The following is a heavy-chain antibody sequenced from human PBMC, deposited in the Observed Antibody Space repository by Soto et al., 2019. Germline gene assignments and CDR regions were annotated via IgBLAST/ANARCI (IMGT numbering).Heavy chain of an antibody. CDR3: AVSTYYYDSSGPPAD. CDR1: GFTFSSYG. CDR2: IWYDGSNK. Sequence: GGSLRLSCAASGFTFSSYGMHWVRQAPGKGLEWVAVIWYDGSNKYYADSVKGRFTISRDNSKNTLYLQMNSLRAEDTAVYYCAVSTYYYDSSGPPADWGQGTLVTVSS. D-gene: IGHD3-22*01. V-gene: IGHV3-33*01. J-gene: IGHJ4*02.